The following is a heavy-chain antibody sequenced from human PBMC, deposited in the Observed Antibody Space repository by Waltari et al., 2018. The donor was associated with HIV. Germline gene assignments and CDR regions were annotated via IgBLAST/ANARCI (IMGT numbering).Heavy chain of an antibody. V-gene: IGHV1-46*01. CDR2: INPRGGST. CDR3: ARSEDWNYMGNWFDA. J-gene: IGHJ5*02. Sequence: QVQLVQSGAEVKKPGASVKVSCKASGYTFTSYYMHWVRQAPGQGLGWMGIINPRGGSTIYAQKFQGRVTRTRDTSTSTVYMELSSVRSEDTAVYYCARSEDWNYMGNWFDAWGQGTLVTVSS. CDR1: GYTFTSYY. D-gene: IGHD1-7*01.